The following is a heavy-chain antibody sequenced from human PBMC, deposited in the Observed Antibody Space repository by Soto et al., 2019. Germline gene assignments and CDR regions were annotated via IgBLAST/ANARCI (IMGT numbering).Heavy chain of an antibody. V-gene: IGHV3-9*01. D-gene: IGHD3-3*01. Sequence: EVQLVESGGGLVQPGRSLRLSCAASGFTFDNYAMHWVRQAPGKGLEWVSGMNWNSGDIGYADSVKGRFTISRENAENSLYLQMNSLRAEDTALYYCAKDMSGYPPYYFDYWGQGILVIVSS. CDR2: MNWNSGDI. CDR1: GFTFDNYA. CDR3: AKDMSGYPPYYFDY. J-gene: IGHJ4*02.